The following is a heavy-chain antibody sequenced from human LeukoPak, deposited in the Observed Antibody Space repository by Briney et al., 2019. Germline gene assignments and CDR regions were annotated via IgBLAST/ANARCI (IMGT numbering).Heavy chain of an antibody. Sequence: GGSLRLSCAASGFTFNNYNMNWVRQAPGKALEWVSSITSSGTYIFYADSVKGRFTISRDNAKNSLYLQMNSLGPEDTAVYYCARDPYSGGYGDYYYYYMDLWGQGTTVTISS. CDR3: ARDPYSGGYGDYYYYYMDL. V-gene: IGHV3-21*01. CDR2: ITSSGTYI. D-gene: IGHD1-26*01. CDR1: GFTFNNYN. J-gene: IGHJ6*03.